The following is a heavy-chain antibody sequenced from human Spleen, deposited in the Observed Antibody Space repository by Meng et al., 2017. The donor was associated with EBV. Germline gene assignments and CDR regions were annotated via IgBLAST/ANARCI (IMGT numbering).Heavy chain of an antibody. CDR2: MYFGGTT. D-gene: IGHD1-26*01. CDR1: GGSIMSGDYF. CDR3: ARHIDPWANSFDP. V-gene: IGHV4-39*01. J-gene: IGHJ5*02. Sequence: RQRQESGPGSAGLSEPLPLTSRVSGGSIMSGDYFWGWIPQPPGKGLQWIGSMYFGGTTYYNPSLKSRVAISMDTSKNYFSLKVSSVTAADTAVYYCARHIDPWANSFDPWGQGALVTVSS.